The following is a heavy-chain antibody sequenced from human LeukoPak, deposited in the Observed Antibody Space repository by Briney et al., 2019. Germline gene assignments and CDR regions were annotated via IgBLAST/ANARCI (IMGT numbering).Heavy chain of an antibody. D-gene: IGHD2-21*01. Sequence: PGRPLRQSCAASGFTFSSYAMHWVRQAPGKGLEWVAVISYDGSNKYYADSVKGRFTISRDNSKNTLYLQMNSLRAEDTAVYYCARGGVVVAFYYFDYWGQGTLVTVSS. J-gene: IGHJ4*02. CDR2: ISYDGSNK. CDR3: ARGGVVVAFYYFDY. V-gene: IGHV3-30-3*01. CDR1: GFTFSSYA.